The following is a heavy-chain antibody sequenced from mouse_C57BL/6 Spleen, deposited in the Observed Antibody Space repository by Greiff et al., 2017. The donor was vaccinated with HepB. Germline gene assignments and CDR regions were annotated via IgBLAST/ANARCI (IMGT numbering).Heavy chain of an antibody. V-gene: IGHV5-4*01. J-gene: IGHJ3*01. D-gene: IGHD1-1*01. CDR2: ISDGGSYT. Sequence: EVQRVESGGGLVKPGGSLKLSCAASGFTFSSYAMSWVRQTPEKRLEWVATISDGGSYTYYPDNVKGRFTISRDNAKKNLYLQMSHLKSEDRAMYYCARGSSSFAYWGQGTLVTVSA. CDR3: ARGSSSFAY. CDR1: GFTFSSYA.